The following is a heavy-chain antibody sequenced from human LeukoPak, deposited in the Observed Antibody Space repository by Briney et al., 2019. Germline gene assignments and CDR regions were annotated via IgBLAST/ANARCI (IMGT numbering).Heavy chain of an antibody. D-gene: IGHD3-10*01. CDR2: INPNSGGT. J-gene: IGHJ4*02. CDR1: GYTFTGYY. Sequence: ASVKVSCKASGYTFTGYYMHWVRQAPGQGLEWMGWINPNSGGTNYAQKFQGRVTMTRDTSISTAYMELSRLSSVTAADTAVYYCARAPYYGSETNFDYWGQGALVTVSS. V-gene: IGHV1-2*02. CDR3: ARAPYYGSETNFDY.